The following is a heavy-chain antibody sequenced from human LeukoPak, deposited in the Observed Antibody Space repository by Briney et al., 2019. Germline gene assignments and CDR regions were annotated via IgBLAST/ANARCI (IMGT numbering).Heavy chain of an antibody. CDR1: GFTFSSYG. CDR2: ISGSGGDT. CDR3: ARYYYDSSGYYSDY. V-gene: IGHV3-23*01. J-gene: IGHJ4*02. D-gene: IGHD3-22*01. Sequence: GGSLRLSCAASGFTFSSYGMHWVRQAPGKGLEWVSTISGSGGDTYYADSVKGRFTISRDNSKNTLYLQMNSLRAEDTAVYYCARYYYDSSGYYSDYWGQGTLVTVSS.